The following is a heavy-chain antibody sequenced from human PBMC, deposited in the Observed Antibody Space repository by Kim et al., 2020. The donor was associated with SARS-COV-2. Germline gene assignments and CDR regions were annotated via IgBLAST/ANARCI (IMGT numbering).Heavy chain of an antibody. CDR1: GFTFSSYS. J-gene: IGHJ4*02. CDR2: ISSSSSYI. CDR3: ARAPLPPPAGKWLRWGVDGKHFDY. D-gene: IGHD5-12*01. V-gene: IGHV3-21*01. Sequence: GGSLRLSCAASGFTFSSYSMNWVRQAPGKGLEWVSSISSSSSYIYYADSVKGRFTISRDNAKNSLYLQMNSLRAEDTAVYYCARAPLPPPAGKWLRWGVDGKHFDYWGQGTLVTVSS.